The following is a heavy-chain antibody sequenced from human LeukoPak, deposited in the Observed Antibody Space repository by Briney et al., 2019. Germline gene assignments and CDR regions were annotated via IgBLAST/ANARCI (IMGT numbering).Heavy chain of an antibody. CDR3: ARTRFKTAYSYDSGGYFLDY. CDR1: GGSISTYH. J-gene: IGHJ4*02. CDR2: MQSTGNS. V-gene: IGHV4-59*08. D-gene: IGHD3-22*01. Sequence: PSETLSLTCTVSGGSISTYHWNWIRKSPEKGLEWIGYMQSTGNSNYNPSLKSRVTMSVDMSRNQIVLNLSSVTAADTAVYYCARTRFKTAYSYDSGGYFLDYWGQGTLVTVSS.